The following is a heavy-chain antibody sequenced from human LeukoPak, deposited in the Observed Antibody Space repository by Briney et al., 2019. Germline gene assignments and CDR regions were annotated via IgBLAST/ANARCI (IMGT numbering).Heavy chain of an antibody. Sequence: TGGSLRLSCAASGFTFSSYAMNWVRQAPGKGLEWVSYISSSSSTIYYADSVKGRFTISRDNAKNSLYLQMSNLRDEDTAVYYCAGFMATIADWGQGTLVTVSS. CDR1: GFTFSSYA. CDR2: ISSSSSTI. V-gene: IGHV3-48*02. CDR3: AGFMATIAD. J-gene: IGHJ4*02. D-gene: IGHD5-24*01.